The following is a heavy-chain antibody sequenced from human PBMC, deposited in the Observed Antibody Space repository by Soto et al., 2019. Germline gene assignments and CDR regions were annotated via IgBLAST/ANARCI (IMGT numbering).Heavy chain of an antibody. V-gene: IGHV1-46*01. CDR1: GYTFTNYY. D-gene: IGHD3-10*01. J-gene: IGHJ4*02. CDR3: ARDFSGPMDY. Sequence: ASVKVACKASGYTFTNYYMHWVRQAPGQGLEWMGIIYPSGGSTRNAQKFQGRVTMTRDTSTSTVYMELSSLRSEDTAVYYCARDFSGPMDYWGRGTLVTVSS. CDR2: IYPSGGST.